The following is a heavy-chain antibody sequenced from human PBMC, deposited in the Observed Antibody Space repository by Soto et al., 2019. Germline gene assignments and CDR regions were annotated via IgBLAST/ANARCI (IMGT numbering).Heavy chain of an antibody. CDR1: GGSITSGGSY. Sequence: QVQLQESGPGLVKPSQTLSLTCTVSGGSITSGGSYWTWIRRSPGKGLEWIGYIYYSGSTYYSPPLMSRVNISVAPSKNQFPLKLRCVTAPDTAVYYCARSVFPWGQGTLVTVSS. CDR3: ARSVFP. CDR2: IYYSGST. V-gene: IGHV4-31*03. J-gene: IGHJ5*02.